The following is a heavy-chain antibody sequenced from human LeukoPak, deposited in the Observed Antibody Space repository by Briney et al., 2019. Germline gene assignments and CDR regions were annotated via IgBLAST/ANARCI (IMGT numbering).Heavy chain of an antibody. V-gene: IGHV3-48*01. J-gene: IGHJ3*01. D-gene: IGHD5-24*01. CDR1: GFTFSSYS. CDR3: AKEMATIRAFDF. CDR2: ISSSSRTI. Sequence: GGSLRLSCAASGFTFSSYSMNWVRQAPGKGLEWVSFISSSSRTIFYADSVKARFTISRDNAKNSLYLQMNSLRAEDTAVYYCAKEMATIRAFDFWGQGTMVTVSS.